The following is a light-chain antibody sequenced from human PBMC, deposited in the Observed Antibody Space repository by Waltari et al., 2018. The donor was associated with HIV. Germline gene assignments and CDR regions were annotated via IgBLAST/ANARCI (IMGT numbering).Light chain of an antibody. CDR2: GAS. Sequence: EILLIQSPAPLSVSPGERATPSVWASASINSNLAWYQQKPGQAPRLLIFGASTRATGIAARFSGSASGTDFTLTISRLQSEDFAVYYCQQYYKWPLTFGRGTRLE. CDR1: ASINSN. CDR3: QQYYKWPLT. V-gene: IGKV3D-15*01. J-gene: IGKJ5*01.